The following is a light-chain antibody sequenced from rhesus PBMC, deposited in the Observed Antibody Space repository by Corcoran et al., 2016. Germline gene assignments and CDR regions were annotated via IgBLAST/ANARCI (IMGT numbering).Light chain of an antibody. CDR2: GAS. CDR1: QSVSSY. Sequence: EIVMTQSPATLPLSPGERATLSCRASQSVSSYLTWYLQKPGHPPRLLIYGASTRATGIPARFWGRGSGTAFTLTVSSLGPEDVGVYFCLQSSKWPYTFGQGTKVEMK. CDR3: LQSSKWPYT. J-gene: IGKJ2*01. V-gene: IGKV3-24*04.